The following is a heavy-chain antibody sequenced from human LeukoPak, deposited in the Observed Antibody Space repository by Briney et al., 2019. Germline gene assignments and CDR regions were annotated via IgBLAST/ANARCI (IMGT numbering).Heavy chain of an antibody. CDR2: ISWNSGSI. J-gene: IGHJ6*02. D-gene: IGHD6-13*01. V-gene: IGHV3-9*01. CDR3: AKDLRAAAGSRSGYYYYYGMDV. CDR1: GFTFDDYA. Sequence: PGRSLRLSCAASGFTFDDYAMHWVRQAPGKGLEWVSGISWNSGSIGYADSVKGRFTISRDNAKNSLYLQMNSLRAEDTALYYCAKDLRAAAGSRSGYYYYYGMDVWGQGTTVTVSS.